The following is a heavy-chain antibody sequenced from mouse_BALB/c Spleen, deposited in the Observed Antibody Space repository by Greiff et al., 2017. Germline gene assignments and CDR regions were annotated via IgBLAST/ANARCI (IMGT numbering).Heavy chain of an antibody. CDR3: ARLCDYEGRSCFDY. CDR2: ISSGSSTI. V-gene: IGHV5-17*02. J-gene: IGHJ2*01. D-gene: IGHD2-4*01. Sequence: DVHLVESGGGLVQPGGSRKLSCAASGFTFSSFGMHWVRQAPEKGLEWVAYISSGSSTIYYADTVKGRFTISRDNPKNTLFLQMTSLRSEDTAMYYCARLCDYEGRSCFDYWGQGTTLTVSS. CDR1: GFTFSSFG.